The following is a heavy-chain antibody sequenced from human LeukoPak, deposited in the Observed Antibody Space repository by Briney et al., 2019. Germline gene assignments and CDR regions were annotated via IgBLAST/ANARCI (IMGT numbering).Heavy chain of an antibody. D-gene: IGHD1-1*01. J-gene: IGHJ3*02. CDR2: ISSSSSTI. CDR3: ARARVRGAFDI. Sequence: PGGSLRLSCAASGFTFSSYSMTWVRQAPGKGLEWVSYISSSSSTIYYADSVKGRFTISRDNAKNSLYLQMNSLRAEDTAVYYCARARVRGAFDIWGQGTMVTVSS. V-gene: IGHV3-48*01. CDR1: GFTFSSYS.